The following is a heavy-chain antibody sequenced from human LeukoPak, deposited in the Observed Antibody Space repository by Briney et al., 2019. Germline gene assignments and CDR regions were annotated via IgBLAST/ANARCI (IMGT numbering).Heavy chain of an antibody. V-gene: IGHV1-69*13. CDR3: ARARSSTSCYDY. Sequence: ASVNVSRKASGGTLSSYAISGVRQAPGQGLEWMGGIFPFFGTANYAQKFQGRVTITADESTSTAYMELSSLRSEDTAVYYCARARSSTSCYDYWGQGTLVTVSS. J-gene: IGHJ4*02. CDR1: GGTLSSYA. D-gene: IGHD2-2*01. CDR2: IFPFFGTA.